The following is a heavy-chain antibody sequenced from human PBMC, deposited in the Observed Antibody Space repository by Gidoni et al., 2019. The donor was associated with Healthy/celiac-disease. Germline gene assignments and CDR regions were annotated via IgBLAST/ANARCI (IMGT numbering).Heavy chain of an antibody. CDR2: ISYDGSNK. V-gene: IGHV3-30*18. J-gene: IGHJ4*02. CDR1: GFTLRSSG. Sequence: QVQLVESGGGVVQPGRSLRLPCAASGFTLRSSGMHWVRQAPGKGLEWVAVISYDGSNKYYADSVKGRFTISRDNSKNTLYLQMNSLRAEDTAVYYCAKTPTGSGGWGQGTLVTVSS. CDR3: AKTPTGSGG. D-gene: IGHD3-10*01.